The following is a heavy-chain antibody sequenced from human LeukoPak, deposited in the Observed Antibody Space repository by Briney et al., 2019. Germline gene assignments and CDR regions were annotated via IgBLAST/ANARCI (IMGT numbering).Heavy chain of an antibody. CDR3: AGGDSSSWYDHYYYGMDV. J-gene: IGHJ6*02. D-gene: IGHD6-13*01. V-gene: IGHV3-33*01. Sequence: GGSLRLSCAASGFTFSSYGMHWVRQAPGKGLEWVAVIWYDGSNKYYADSVKGRFTISRDNSKNTLYLQMNSLRAEGTAVYYCAGGDSSSWYDHYYYGMDVWGQGTTVTVSS. CDR1: GFTFSSYG. CDR2: IWYDGSNK.